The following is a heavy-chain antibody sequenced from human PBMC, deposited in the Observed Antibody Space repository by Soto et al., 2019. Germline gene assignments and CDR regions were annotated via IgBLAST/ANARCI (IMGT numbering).Heavy chain of an antibody. J-gene: IGHJ4*02. Sequence: QVQLVQSGAEVKKPGSSVKVSCKASGDTFSFYTINWVRQAPGLGLEWVGRINPILSMSNYAQKFQGRVTMTADKSTNTDYMELRSLRSEDTAMYFCASSYGSGYRAFDSWGQGALVTASS. V-gene: IGHV1-69*02. CDR2: INPILSMS. CDR3: ASSYGSGYRAFDS. D-gene: IGHD3-10*01. CDR1: GDTFSFYT.